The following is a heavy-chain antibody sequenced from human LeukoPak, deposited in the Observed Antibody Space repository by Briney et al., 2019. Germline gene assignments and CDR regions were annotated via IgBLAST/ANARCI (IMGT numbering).Heavy chain of an antibody. J-gene: IGHJ6*03. Sequence: SETLSLTCTVSGGSISSYYWGWIRQPPGKGLEWIGSIYHSGSTYYNPSLKSRVTISVDTSKNQFSLKLSSVTAADTAVYYCARDGVGVAGIYYMDVWGKGTTVTVSS. V-gene: IGHV4-38-2*02. CDR2: IYHSGST. CDR1: GGSISSYY. CDR3: ARDGVGVAGIYYMDV. D-gene: IGHD6-19*01.